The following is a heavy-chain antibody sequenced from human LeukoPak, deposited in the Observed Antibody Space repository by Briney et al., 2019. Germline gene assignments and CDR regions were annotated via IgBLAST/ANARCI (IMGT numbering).Heavy chain of an antibody. V-gene: IGHV1-2*02. J-gene: IGHJ4*02. CDR3: ARDALRITIFPEPDY. CDR2: INPNSGGT. CDR1: GYTFTGYY. Sequence: ASVKVSCKASGYTFTGYYMHWVRQAPGQGLEWMGWINPNSGGTNYAQKFQGRVTMTRDTSISTAYMELSRLRSDDTAVYYCARDALRITIFPEPDYWGQGNPGHRLL. D-gene: IGHD3-3*01.